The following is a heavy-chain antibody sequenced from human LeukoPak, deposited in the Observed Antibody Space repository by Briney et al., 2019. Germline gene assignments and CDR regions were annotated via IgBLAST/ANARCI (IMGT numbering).Heavy chain of an antibody. D-gene: IGHD1-26*01. Sequence: GGSLRLSCAASEFTFSNYWMTWVRQAPGKGLEWVSTISGSGGTNTYYADSVRGRFTISRDNSKNTLYLQMNGLRAEDTAVYYCAQSLVGATPFDYWGQGTLVTVSS. V-gene: IGHV3-23*01. CDR2: ISGSGGTNT. J-gene: IGHJ4*02. CDR3: AQSLVGATPFDY. CDR1: EFTFSNYW.